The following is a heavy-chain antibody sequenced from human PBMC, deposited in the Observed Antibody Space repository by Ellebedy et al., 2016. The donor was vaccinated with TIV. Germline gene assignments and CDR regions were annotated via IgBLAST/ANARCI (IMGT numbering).Heavy chain of an antibody. J-gene: IGHJ4*02. V-gene: IGHV1-18*01. CDR1: GYTFTSYG. CDR3: ATDQYAAGA. Sequence: ASVKVSXXASGYTFTSYGISWVRQAPGQGLEWMGWISAYNGNTNYAQKFQGRVTMTEDTSTDTAYMELSSLRSEDTAVYYCATDQYAAGAWGQGTLVTVSS. D-gene: IGHD2-2*01. CDR2: ISAYNGNT.